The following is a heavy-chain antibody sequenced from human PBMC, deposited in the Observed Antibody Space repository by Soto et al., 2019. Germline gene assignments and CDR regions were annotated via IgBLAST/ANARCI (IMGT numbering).Heavy chain of an antibody. V-gene: IGHV4-30-4*01. CDR3: ASNVLLWFGELFWTTHFDY. D-gene: IGHD3-10*01. CDR2: IYYSGST. CDR1: GGSISSGDYY. J-gene: IGHJ4*02. Sequence: PSETLSLTCTVSGGSISSGDYYWSWIRQPPGKGLEWIGYIYYSGSTYYNPSLKSRVTISVDTSKNQFSLKLSSVTAADTAVYYCASNVLLWFGELFWTTHFDYWGQGTLVTV.